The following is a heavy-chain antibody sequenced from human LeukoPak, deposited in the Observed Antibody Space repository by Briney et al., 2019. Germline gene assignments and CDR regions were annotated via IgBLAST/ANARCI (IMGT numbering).Heavy chain of an antibody. CDR2: ISYDGSNK. CDR1: GFTFSSYA. Sequence: PGGSLRLSCAASGFTFSSYAMHWVRQAPGKGLEWVAVISYDGSNKYYADSVKGRFTISRDNSKNTLYLQMNSLRVEDTAVYYCAKKYSTGLDPWGRGTLVTVSS. V-gene: IGHV3-30*04. D-gene: IGHD1-26*01. CDR3: AKKYSTGLDP. J-gene: IGHJ5*02.